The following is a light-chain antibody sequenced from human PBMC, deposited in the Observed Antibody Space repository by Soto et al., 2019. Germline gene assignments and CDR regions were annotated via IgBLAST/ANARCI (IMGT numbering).Light chain of an antibody. V-gene: IGKV1-39*01. Sequence: DIHMTQSPSSLSASVGDRVTITCRASQSISNYLNWYQQKPGKAPNLLIYIASNLHSGVPSRFSGSGFGTDFPLTISSLQPEDFATYYCKQSYSXPYTCGHGTKV. CDR2: IAS. CDR1: QSISNY. J-gene: IGKJ2*01. CDR3: KQSYSXPYT.